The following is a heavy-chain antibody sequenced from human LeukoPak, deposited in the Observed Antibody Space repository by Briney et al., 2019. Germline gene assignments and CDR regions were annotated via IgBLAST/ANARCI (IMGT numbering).Heavy chain of an antibody. D-gene: IGHD2-2*01. V-gene: IGHV3-23*01. CDR2: ISGSGDST. CDR1: GFTFSSYA. J-gene: IGHJ6*03. CDR3: AKVQDQRRSYCYYMDV. Sequence: GGSLRLSCAGSGFTFSSYAMSWVRQAPGEGLEWLSAISGSGDSTYYADDVKGRFTISRDNSKNTLYLQMNSLRAEDTAVYYCAKVQDQRRSYCYYMDVWGKGTTVTVSS.